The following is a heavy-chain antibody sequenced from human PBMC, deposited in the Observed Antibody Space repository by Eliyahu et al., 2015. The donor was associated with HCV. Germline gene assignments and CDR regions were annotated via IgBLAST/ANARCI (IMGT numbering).Heavy chain of an antibody. Sequence: GKGLEWVAVISKDGSYTNHADSVKGRFAISRDHSKNTLYLQMNSLRNEDTAVYYCARKGGGSGYNDYLDYWGQGTLVTVSS. CDR2: ISKDGSYT. D-gene: IGHD3-22*01. V-gene: IGHV3-30*09. J-gene: IGHJ4*02. CDR3: ARKGGGSGYNDYLDY.